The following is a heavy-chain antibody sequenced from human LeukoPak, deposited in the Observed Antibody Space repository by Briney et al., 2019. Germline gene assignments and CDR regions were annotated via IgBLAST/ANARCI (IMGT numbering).Heavy chain of an antibody. V-gene: IGHV3-30*02. CDR1: GFTFSSYG. CDR2: IRYDGSNK. CDR3: AHEYCSGGSCSCWFDP. J-gene: IGHJ5*02. D-gene: IGHD2-15*01. Sequence: PGGSLRLSCAASGFTFSSYGMHWVRQALGKGLEWVAFIRYDGSNKYYADSVEGRFTISRDNSKNTLYLQMNSLRAEDTAVYYCAHEYCSGGSCSCWFDPWGQGTLVTVSS.